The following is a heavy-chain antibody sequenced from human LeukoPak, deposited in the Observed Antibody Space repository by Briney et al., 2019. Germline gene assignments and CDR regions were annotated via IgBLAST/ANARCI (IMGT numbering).Heavy chain of an antibody. Sequence: ASVKVSCKASGYTFTSYYMHWVRQAPGQGLEWMGIINPSGGSTSYAQKFQGRVTMTRDMSTSTVYMELSSLRSEDTAVYYCARELLVLRYFDHHSFDPWGQGTLVTVSS. V-gene: IGHV1-46*01. CDR2: INPSGGST. CDR3: ARELLVLRYFDHHSFDP. J-gene: IGHJ5*02. D-gene: IGHD3-9*01. CDR1: GYTFTSYY.